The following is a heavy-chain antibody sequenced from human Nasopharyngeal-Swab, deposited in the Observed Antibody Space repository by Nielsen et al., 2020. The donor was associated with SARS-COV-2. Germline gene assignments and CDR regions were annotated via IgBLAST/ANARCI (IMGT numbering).Heavy chain of an antibody. CDR2: IWYDGSNK. CDR1: GFTFSNYG. D-gene: IGHD6-19*01. Sequence: GESLKISCAASGFTFSNYGMHWVRQAPGKGLEWVAVIWYDGSNKYYADSVKGRLTISRDNSKNTLYLQMNSLRAEDTAVYYCARDVPIAVAGTWGDYWGQGTLVTVSS. J-gene: IGHJ4*02. CDR3: ARDVPIAVAGTWGDY. V-gene: IGHV3-33*01.